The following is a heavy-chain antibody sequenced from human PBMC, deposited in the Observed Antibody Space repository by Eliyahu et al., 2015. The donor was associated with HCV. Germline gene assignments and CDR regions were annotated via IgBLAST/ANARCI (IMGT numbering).Heavy chain of an antibody. CDR1: GGXFXSYA. CDR3: ASRVAARLTYYYYYGMDV. Sequence: QVQLVQSGAEVXKPGSSVKVSCKASGGXFXSYAISWVRQAPGQGLEWMGGIIPIFGTANXAQKFQGRVTITADESTSTAYMELSSLRSEDTAVYYCASRVAARLTYYYYYGMDVWGQGTTVTVSS. D-gene: IGHD6-6*01. V-gene: IGHV1-69*01. CDR2: IIPIFGTA. J-gene: IGHJ6*02.